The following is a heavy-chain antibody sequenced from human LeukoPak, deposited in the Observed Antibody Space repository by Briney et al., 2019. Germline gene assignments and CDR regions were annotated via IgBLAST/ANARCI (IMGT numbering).Heavy chain of an antibody. D-gene: IGHD3-10*01. CDR2: ISWNSGSI. V-gene: IGHV3-9*01. CDR1: GFTFDDYA. J-gene: IGHJ4*02. CDR3: AKAFGPMVRGNPFDY. Sequence: GGSLRLSCAASGFTFDDYAMHWVRQAPGKGLEWVSAISWNSGSIGYADSVKGRFTISRDNAKNSLYLQMNSLRAEDTALYYRAKAFGPMVRGNPFDYWGQGTLVTVSS.